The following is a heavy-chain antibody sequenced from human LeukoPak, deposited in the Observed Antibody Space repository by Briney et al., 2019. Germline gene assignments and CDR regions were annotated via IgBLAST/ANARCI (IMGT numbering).Heavy chain of an antibody. V-gene: IGHV4-4*02. J-gene: IGHJ4*02. CDR3: ARDGGREGATDFPC. CDR2: IYHSGST. Sequence: SETLSLTCTVSGGSISSSNWWSWVLQPPGKGLEWIGEIYHSGSTNYNPSLKSRVTISVDKSKNQFSLKLSSVTAADTAVYYCARDGGREGATDFPCWGQGTLVTVSS. CDR1: GGSISSSNW. D-gene: IGHD1-26*01.